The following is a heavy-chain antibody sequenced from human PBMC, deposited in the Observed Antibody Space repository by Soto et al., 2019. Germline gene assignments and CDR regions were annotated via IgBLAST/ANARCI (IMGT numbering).Heavy chain of an antibody. Sequence: SQTLSLTCAISGDSVSSKSAVWNWIRQSPSRGLEWLGRTYYRSKWYNDYAVSVKSRITINPDTSKNQFSLQLNSVTPEDTAVYYCARDRYNWNYGWFDPWGQGTLVTVSS. V-gene: IGHV6-1*01. CDR1: GDSVSSKSAV. D-gene: IGHD1-7*01. CDR2: TYYRSKWYN. CDR3: ARDRYNWNYGWFDP. J-gene: IGHJ5*02.